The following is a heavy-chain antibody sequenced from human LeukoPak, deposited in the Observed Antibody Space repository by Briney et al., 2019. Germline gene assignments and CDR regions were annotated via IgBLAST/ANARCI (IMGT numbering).Heavy chain of an antibody. CDR2: ISYDGSNK. V-gene: IGHV3-30*18. CDR3: AKDHGYQLLLGWFDP. D-gene: IGHD2-2*01. J-gene: IGHJ5*02. CDR1: GFTFSSYG. Sequence: GGSLRLSCAASGFTFSSYGMHWVRRAPGTGLEGVAVISYDGSNKYYADSVKGRFTISRDNSKNTLYLQMNSLRAEDTAVYYCAKDHGYQLLLGWFDPWGQGTLVTVSS.